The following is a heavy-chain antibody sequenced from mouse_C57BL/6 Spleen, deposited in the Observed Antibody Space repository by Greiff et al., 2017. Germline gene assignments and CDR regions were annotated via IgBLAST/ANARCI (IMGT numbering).Heavy chain of an antibody. CDR2: IDPSDSYT. CDR3: ARRNPSNLYAMDY. D-gene: IGHD2-10*02. CDR1: GYTFTSYW. V-gene: IGHV1-69*01. Sequence: QVQLQQPGAELVMPGASVKLSCKASGYTFTSYWMHWVKQRPGQGLEWIGEIDPSDSYTNYNQKFKGKSTLTVDKSSSPAYMQLSSLTSEDSAVYYCARRNPSNLYAMDYWGQGTSVTVSS. J-gene: IGHJ4*01.